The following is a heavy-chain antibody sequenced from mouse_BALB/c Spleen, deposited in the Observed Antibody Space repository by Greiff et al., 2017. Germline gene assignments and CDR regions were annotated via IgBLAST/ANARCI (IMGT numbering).Heavy chain of an antibody. J-gene: IGHJ2*01. V-gene: IGHV1-54*03. CDR3: ARGKLACDY. CDR2: INPGSGGT. Sequence: QVQLQQSGAELVRPGTSVKVSCKASGYAFTNYLIEWVKQRPGQGLEWIGVINPGSGGTNYNEKFKGKATLTADKSSSTAYMQLSSLTSDDSAVYFCARGKLACDYWGQGTTLTVSS. D-gene: IGHD4-1*01. CDR1: GYAFTNYL.